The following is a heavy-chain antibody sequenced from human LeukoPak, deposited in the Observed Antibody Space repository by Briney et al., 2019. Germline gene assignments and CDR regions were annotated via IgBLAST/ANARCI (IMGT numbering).Heavy chain of an antibody. D-gene: IGHD3-3*01. CDR3: ATGLHDFWSGY. J-gene: IGHJ4*02. Sequence: RASVKVSCKASGGTFSSYAISWVRQAPGQGLEWMGRIIPILGIANYAQKFQGRVTITADKSTSTAYMELSSLRSEDTAVYYCATGLHDFWSGYWGQGTLVTVSS. CDR1: GGTFSSYA. CDR2: IIPILGIA. V-gene: IGHV1-69*04.